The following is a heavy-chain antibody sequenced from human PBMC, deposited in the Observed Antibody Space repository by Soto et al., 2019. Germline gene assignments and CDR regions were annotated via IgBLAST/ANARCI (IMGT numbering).Heavy chain of an antibody. V-gene: IGHV1-2*02. CDR3: ASAAVTGTAGLDF. CDR1: GYTFSGLC. CDR2: INPNSGGT. D-gene: IGHD6-19*01. J-gene: IGHJ4*02. Sequence: GASVKVSCKASGYTFSGLCMHWVRQAPGQGLEWMGWINPNSGGTKSAEKFQGRVTMTRDTSISTAYMELSRLTSDDTAVYYCASAAVTGTAGLDFWGQGTQVTAAS.